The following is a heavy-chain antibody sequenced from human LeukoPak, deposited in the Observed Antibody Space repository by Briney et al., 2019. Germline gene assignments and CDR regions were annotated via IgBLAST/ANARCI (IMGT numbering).Heavy chain of an antibody. CDR3: ARGSSSSPGWYNWFDP. J-gene: IGHJ5*02. CDR1: GYTFTSYD. CDR2: MNPNSGNT. V-gene: IGHV1-8*01. D-gene: IGHD6-6*01. Sequence: GASVKVSCKASGYTFTSYDINWVRQATGQGLEWMGWMNPNSGNTGYAQKFQGRVTMTRNTSISTAYMELSSLRSEDTAVYYCARGSSSSPGWYNWFDPWGQGTLVTVSS.